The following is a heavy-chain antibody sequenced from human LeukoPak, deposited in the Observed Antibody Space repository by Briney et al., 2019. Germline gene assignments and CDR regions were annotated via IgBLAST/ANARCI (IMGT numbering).Heavy chain of an antibody. J-gene: IGHJ6*02. CDR3: ARGSITMVRGVIITVYYGMDV. CDR2: ISHSGST. D-gene: IGHD3-10*01. V-gene: IGHV4-34*01. Sequence: PSETLSLTCAVYGGSFSGYYWSWIRQPPGKGLEWIGEISHSGSTNYNPSLKSRVTISVDTSKNQFSLKLSSVTAADTAVYYCARGSITMVRGVIITVYYGMDVWGQGTTVTVSS. CDR1: GGSFSGYY.